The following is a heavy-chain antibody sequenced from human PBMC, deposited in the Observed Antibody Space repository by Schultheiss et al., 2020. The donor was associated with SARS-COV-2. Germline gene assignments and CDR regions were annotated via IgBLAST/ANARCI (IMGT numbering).Heavy chain of an antibody. D-gene: IGHD3-3*01. CDR3: ARGNDFVYFFDS. Sequence: SETLSLTCTVSGASITSNNYYWSWVRQPPGKPLEWIGYVYDNGGTKYKSSLKSRVTISVDTSKNQFSLKLTSLTAADTAIYYCARGNDFVYFFDSWGQGTLVTVSS. CDR2: VYDNGGT. V-gene: IGHV4-61*05. CDR1: GASITSNNYY. J-gene: IGHJ4*02.